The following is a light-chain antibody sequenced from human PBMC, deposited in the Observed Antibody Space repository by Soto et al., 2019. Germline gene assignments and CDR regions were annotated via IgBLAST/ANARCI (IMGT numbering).Light chain of an antibody. Sequence: DIQLTQSPSSLSASVGARVTITCRASESIGSHLNWYQQRPGQAPKALIYAVSSLQTGVPSRFSGSGSGTDCTPAISSLQPEDFAPYYCFQGYSAPQFNCGPGTKVEIK. CDR3: FQGYSAPQFN. CDR1: ESIGSH. CDR2: AVS. V-gene: IGKV1-39*01. J-gene: IGKJ3*01.